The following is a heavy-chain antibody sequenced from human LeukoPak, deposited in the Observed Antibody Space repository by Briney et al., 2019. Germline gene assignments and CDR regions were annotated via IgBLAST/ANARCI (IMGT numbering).Heavy chain of an antibody. CDR1: GGTFSSYT. CDR3: ARDRERWSTYWFDP. Sequence: SVKLSCKASGGTFSSYTISWVRQAPGQGLEWMGRIIHILGIANYAQKFQGRVTITADKSTSTAYMELSSLRSEDTAVYYCARDRERWSTYWFDPWGQGTLVTVSS. CDR2: IIHILGIA. D-gene: IGHD4-23*01. J-gene: IGHJ5*02. V-gene: IGHV1-69*04.